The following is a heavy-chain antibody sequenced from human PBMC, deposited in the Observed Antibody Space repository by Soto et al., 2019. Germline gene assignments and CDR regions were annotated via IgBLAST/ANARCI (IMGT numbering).Heavy chain of an antibody. CDR3: GGYDSSGYWFDP. Sequence: GGSLRLSCAASGFTFSSYSMNWVRQAPGKGLEWVSSISSSSSYIYYADSVKGRFTISRDNAKNSLYLQMNSLRAEDTAVYYCGGYDSSGYWFDPWGQGTLVTVS. D-gene: IGHD3-22*01. J-gene: IGHJ5*02. V-gene: IGHV3-21*01. CDR2: ISSSSSYI. CDR1: GFTFSSYS.